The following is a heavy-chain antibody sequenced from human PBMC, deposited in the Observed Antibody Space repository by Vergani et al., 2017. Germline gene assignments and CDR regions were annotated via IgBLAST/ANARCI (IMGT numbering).Heavy chain of an antibody. Sequence: QLQLQESGPGLVTPSETLSLTCTVSGAAIKDFYWSWFRQPPGKGLEWIGYVYYTGSTTYNPSLKSRVTISVDTSNNQFSLRMTSLTAADTAIYYCARDRDLYCRSTTSCHNWFDPWGQGTLVIVSS. CDR2: VYYTGST. V-gene: IGHV4-59*01. CDR3: ARDRDLYCRSTTSCHNWFDP. CDR1: GAAIKDFY. J-gene: IGHJ5*02. D-gene: IGHD2/OR15-2a*01.